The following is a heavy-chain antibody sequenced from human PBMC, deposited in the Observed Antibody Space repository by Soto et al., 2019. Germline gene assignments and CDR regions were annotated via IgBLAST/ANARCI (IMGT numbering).Heavy chain of an antibody. CDR2: VRSKTNNHAT. CDR1: GFTFSASA. V-gene: IGHV3-73*01. J-gene: IGHJ4*02. D-gene: IGHD2-15*01. Sequence: EVQLVESGGGLVQPGGSLKLSCAASGFTFSASAMHWVRQASGKGLEWVGRVRSKTNNHATAYGASVEGRFTISRDDSKNTAYLQMNSLKIEDTAVYYCTRQGGYCGGGSCYAFNDYWGQGTLVTVSS. CDR3: TRQGGYCGGGSCYAFNDY.